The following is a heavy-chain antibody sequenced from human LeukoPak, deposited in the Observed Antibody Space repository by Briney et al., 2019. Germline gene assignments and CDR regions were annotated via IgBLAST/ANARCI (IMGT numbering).Heavy chain of an antibody. D-gene: IGHD6-6*01. CDR1: GFTFSGFW. V-gene: IGHV3-7*03. CDR3: ARSSYSSSSSV. J-gene: IGHJ3*01. CDR2: INSDGSEG. Sequence: PGGSLRLSCAVSGFTFSGFWMSWSRQAPGKGLEWVAGINSDGSEGYYADVVKGRFTISRDSAKNSLYLQINSLRAEDTAVYYCARSSYSSSSSVWGQGTMVTVSS.